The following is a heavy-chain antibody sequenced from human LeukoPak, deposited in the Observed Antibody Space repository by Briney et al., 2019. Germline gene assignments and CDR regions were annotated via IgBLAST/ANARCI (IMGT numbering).Heavy chain of an antibody. D-gene: IGHD3-10*01. J-gene: IGHJ4*02. CDR2: INHSGST. Sequence: PSETLSLTCAVYGGSFSGYYWSWIRQPPGKGLEWIGEINHSGSTNYNPSLKSRVTISVDTSKNQFSLKLSSVTAADTAVYYCARAVGVRNYFDYWGQGTLVTVSS. CDR3: ARAVGVRNYFDY. CDR1: GGSFSGYY. V-gene: IGHV4-34*01.